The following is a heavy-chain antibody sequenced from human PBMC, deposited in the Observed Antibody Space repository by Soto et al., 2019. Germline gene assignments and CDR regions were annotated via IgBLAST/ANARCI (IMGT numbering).Heavy chain of an antibody. D-gene: IGHD5-12*01. J-gene: IGHJ5*02. V-gene: IGHV3-21*01. Sequence: GGSLRLSCAASGFTFSSYSMNWVRQAPGKGLEWVSSISSSSYIYYADSVKGRFTISRDNAKNSLYLQMNSLRAEDTAVYYCARDRGYDLYWFDPWGQGTLVTVSS. CDR3: ARDRGYDLYWFDP. CDR1: GFTFSSYS. CDR2: ISSSSYI.